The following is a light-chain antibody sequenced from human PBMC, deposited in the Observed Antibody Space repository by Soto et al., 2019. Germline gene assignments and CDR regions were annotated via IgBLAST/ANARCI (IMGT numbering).Light chain of an antibody. CDR1: SSDVGAYNY. Sequence: QSVLTQPRSVSGSPGQSVTISCTGTSSDVGAYNYVSWYQHHPGKAPKVMIYDVSERPSGVPDRFSGSKSDNKASLTISGLQAEDEADYYCCSYAGSYSWVFGGGNKLTVL. CDR3: CSYAGSYSWV. J-gene: IGLJ3*02. CDR2: DVS. V-gene: IGLV2-11*01.